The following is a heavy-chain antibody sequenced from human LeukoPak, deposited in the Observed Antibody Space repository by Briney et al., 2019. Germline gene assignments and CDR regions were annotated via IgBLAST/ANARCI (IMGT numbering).Heavy chain of an antibody. D-gene: IGHD6-6*01. J-gene: IGHJ4*02. CDR2: INPNSGGT. V-gene: IGHV1-2*06. CDR1: GYTFTGYY. Sequence: ASVKVSCKASGYTFTGYYMHWVRQAPGQGLEWMGRINPNSGGTNYAQKFQGRVTMTRDTSISTAYMELSSLRSDDTAVYYCARDRSSSSELTFDYWGQGTLVTVSS. CDR3: ARDRSSSSELTFDY.